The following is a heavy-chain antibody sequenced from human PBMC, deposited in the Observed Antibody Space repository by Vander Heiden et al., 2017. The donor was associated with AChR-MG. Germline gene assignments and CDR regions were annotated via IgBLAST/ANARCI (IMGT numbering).Heavy chain of an antibody. D-gene: IGHD4-17*01. CDR1: GGSIRSGAYY. CDR3: ARGYGEDAFDI. Sequence: QLQLQESGPGLVKPSATLSLTCTVSGGSIRSGAYYWGWIRQSPGKGLEWFGSISYSGNTYYNPSLESPVTISVDRSKNHLSLNLTSVTAADTAVYYCARGYGEDAFDIWGQGTMVTVSS. J-gene: IGHJ3*02. CDR2: ISYSGNT. V-gene: IGHV4-39*02.